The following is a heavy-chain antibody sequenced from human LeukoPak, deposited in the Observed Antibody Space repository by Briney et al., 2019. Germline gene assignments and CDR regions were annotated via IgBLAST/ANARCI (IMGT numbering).Heavy chain of an antibody. CDR1: GFTVSSNY. Sequence: GGSLRLSCAASGFTVSSNYMSWVRQAPGKGREWVSVIYSGGSTYYADSVKGRFTISRDNSKDTLYLQLNSLRAEDTAVYYCARVRRYSSGWYGVYWGQGTLVTVSS. CDR3: ARVRRYSSGWYGVY. D-gene: IGHD6-19*01. V-gene: IGHV3-66*02. J-gene: IGHJ4*02. CDR2: IYSGGST.